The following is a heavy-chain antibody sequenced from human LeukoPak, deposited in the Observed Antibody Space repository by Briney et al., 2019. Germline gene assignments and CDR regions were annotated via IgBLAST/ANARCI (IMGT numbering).Heavy chain of an antibody. V-gene: IGHV4-59*08. CDR3: ARRSDLWSGFRSDYYYMDV. J-gene: IGHJ6*03. D-gene: IGHD3-3*01. Sequence: SETLSLTCTVSGASMNKYYWSWIRQPPGKGLEWIGYIHYGGNTNYSPSLKSRLTISVDRSNNQFSLNLNSVTAADTAVYYCARRSDLWSGFRSDYYYMDVWGNGTTVIVSS. CDR2: IHYGGNT. CDR1: GASMNKYY.